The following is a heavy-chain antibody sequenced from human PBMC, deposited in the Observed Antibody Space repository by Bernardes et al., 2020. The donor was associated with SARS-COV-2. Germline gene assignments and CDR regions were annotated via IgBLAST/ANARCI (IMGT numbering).Heavy chain of an antibody. D-gene: IGHD1-7*01. CDR2: INPYNGDT. CDR3: AREDWHYDY. J-gene: IGHJ4*02. Sequence: ASAKVSCKASGYYFTGHHMHWVRQAPGRGLEWVGYINPYNGDTDCAPTFQSRVTLTRDTSISTAYMEVTSLKSDDTAVYYCAREDWHYDYWGQGTLVTVSS. CDR1: GYYFTGHH. V-gene: IGHV1-2*02.